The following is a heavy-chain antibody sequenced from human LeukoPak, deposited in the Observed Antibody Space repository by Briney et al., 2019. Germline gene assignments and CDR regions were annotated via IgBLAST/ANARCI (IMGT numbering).Heavy chain of an antibody. CDR2: ISWNSGSI. D-gene: IGHD6-6*01. J-gene: IGHJ4*02. Sequence: GGSLRLSCAASGFTFDDYALHWVRHPPGKGLEWVSGISWNSGSIVYADSVKGRFTISRDNAKNSLYLQMNSLRAEDTALYYCAKDIAARPYYLDNWGQGTLVTVSS. CDR1: GFTFDDYA. V-gene: IGHV3-9*01. CDR3: AKDIAARPYYLDN.